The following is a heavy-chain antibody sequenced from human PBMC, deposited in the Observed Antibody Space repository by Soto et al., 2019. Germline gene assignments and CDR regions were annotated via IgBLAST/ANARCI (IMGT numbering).Heavy chain of an antibody. CDR2: VYHSGST. V-gene: IGHV4-4*01. D-gene: IGHD4-4*01. CDR3: ASSNNYHWFDP. CDR1: GASISSSTW. Sequence: PETPSLTCTVSGASISSSTWWSWVRQPPGRGLEWIGEVYHSGSTKCNPSLKSRVTMSVDKSKNQLTLNLSSVTAADTAVYFCASSNNYHWFDPWGQGTLVTVSS. J-gene: IGHJ5*02.